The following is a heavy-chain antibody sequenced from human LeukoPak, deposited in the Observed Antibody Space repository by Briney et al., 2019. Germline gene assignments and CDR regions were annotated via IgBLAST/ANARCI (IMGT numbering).Heavy chain of an antibody. V-gene: IGHV1-46*01. J-gene: IGHJ4*02. CDR3: ARDRQWLAYFDY. D-gene: IGHD6-19*01. CDR1: GYIFTSYY. CDR2: INPVGGST. Sequence: ASVKVSCKASGYIFTSYYMHLVRQAPGQGLEWMGIINPVGGSTTYAQKFQGRVTMTRDTSTSTVHMELSSLTSEDTAVYFCARDRQWLAYFDYWGQGTLVTVSS.